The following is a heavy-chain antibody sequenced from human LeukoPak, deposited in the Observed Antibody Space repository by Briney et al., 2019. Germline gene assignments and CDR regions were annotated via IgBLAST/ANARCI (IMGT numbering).Heavy chain of an antibody. CDR1: GGTFSSYA. CDR2: INPNSGGT. D-gene: IGHD2-15*01. V-gene: IGHV1-2*02. CDR3: ARDVVAATQLDWFDP. J-gene: IGHJ5*02. Sequence: GASVKVSCKASGGTFSSYAISWVRQAPGHGLEWMGWINPNSGGTNYAQKFQGRVTMTRDTSIRTAYMELSRLTSDDTAVYYCARDVVAATQLDWFDPWGQGTLVSVSS.